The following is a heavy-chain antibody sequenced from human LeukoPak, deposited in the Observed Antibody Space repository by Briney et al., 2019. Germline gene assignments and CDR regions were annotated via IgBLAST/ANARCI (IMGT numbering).Heavy chain of an antibody. V-gene: IGHV4-31*03. CDR3: AREKGSGPAIDP. CDR1: GGSISSGGYY. D-gene: IGHD2-15*01. J-gene: IGHJ5*02. Sequence: SETLSLTCTVSGGSISSGGYYWSWIRQHPGKGLEWIGYIYYSGSTYYNPSLKSRVTISVDTSKNQFSLKLSSVIAADTAVYYCAREKGSGPAIDPWGQGTLVTVSS. CDR2: IYYSGST.